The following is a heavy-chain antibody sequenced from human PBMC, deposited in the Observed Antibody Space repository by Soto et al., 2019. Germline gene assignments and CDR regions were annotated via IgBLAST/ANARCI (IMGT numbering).Heavy chain of an antibody. CDR3: AYERATITGSYYFDY. CDR2: IIPIFGTA. Sequence: SVKVSCKASGGTFSSYAISWVRQAPGQGLEWMGGIIPIFGTANYAQKFQGRVTITADESTSTAYMELSSLRSEDTAVYYCAYERATITGSYYFDYWGRGTLVTVSS. CDR1: GGTFSSYA. J-gene: IGHJ4*02. V-gene: IGHV1-69*01. D-gene: IGHD5-12*01.